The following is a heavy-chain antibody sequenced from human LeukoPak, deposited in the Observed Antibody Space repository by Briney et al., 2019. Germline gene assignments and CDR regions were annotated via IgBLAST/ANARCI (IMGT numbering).Heavy chain of an antibody. Sequence: GGSLRLSCEASGFIVSSHYMSWVRQAPGKGLEWVSVIYGGGSTYYADSVKGRFTISRDSSKNTLYLQMNSLRAEDTAVYYCAKGGSSGYYPPYYFAYWGQGTLVTVSS. CDR2: IYGGGST. D-gene: IGHD3-22*01. J-gene: IGHJ4*02. CDR1: GFIVSSHY. CDR3: AKGGSSGYYPPYYFAY. V-gene: IGHV3-53*01.